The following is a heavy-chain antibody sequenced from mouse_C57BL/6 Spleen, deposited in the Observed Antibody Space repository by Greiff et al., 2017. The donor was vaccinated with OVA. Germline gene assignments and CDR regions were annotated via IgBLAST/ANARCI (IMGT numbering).Heavy chain of an antibody. Sequence: VQLVESGGGLVKPGGSLKLSCAASGFTFSDYGMHWVRQAPEKGLEWVAYISSGSSTIYYADTVKGRFTISRDNAKNTLFLQMTSLRSEDTAMYYCARPTPYENYAMDYWGQGTSVTVSS. CDR1: GFTFSDYG. CDR3: ARPTPYENYAMDY. D-gene: IGHD2-3*01. V-gene: IGHV5-17*01. J-gene: IGHJ4*01. CDR2: ISSGSSTI.